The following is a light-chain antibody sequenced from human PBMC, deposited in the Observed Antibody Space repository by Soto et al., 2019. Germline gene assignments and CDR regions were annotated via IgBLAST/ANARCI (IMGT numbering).Light chain of an antibody. J-gene: IGLJ2*01. V-gene: IGLV1-40*01. CDR1: SSNIGAGFD. CDR2: ANT. CDR3: LSYDTSLRGV. Sequence: QPVLTQPPSVSGAPGQTVTISCTGTSSNIGAGFDVHWYQQLPGAAPKLLIYANTDRPSGVPARFSGSKSVTSASLAITGLHPEDEADYFCLSYDTSLRGVFGGGTQLTVL.